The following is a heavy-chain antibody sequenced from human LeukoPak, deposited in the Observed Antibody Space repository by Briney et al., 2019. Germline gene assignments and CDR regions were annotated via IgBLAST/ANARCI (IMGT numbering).Heavy chain of an antibody. CDR2: ICPGDSDT. CDR3: ARHGVRGRDGYTHPGAFDI. Sequence: GESLKISCKGSGYSFTSYWIGWVRQMPGKGLEWMGIICPGDSDTRYSPSFQGQVTISADKSISTAYLQWSSLKASDTAMYYCARHGVRGRDGYTHPGAFDIWGQGTMVTVSS. J-gene: IGHJ3*02. D-gene: IGHD5-12*01. V-gene: IGHV5-51*01. CDR1: GYSFTSYW.